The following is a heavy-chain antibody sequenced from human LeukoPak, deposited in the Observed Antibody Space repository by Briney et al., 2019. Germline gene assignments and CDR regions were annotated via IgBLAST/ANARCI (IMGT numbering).Heavy chain of an antibody. CDR2: ISDTGTT. Sequence: SETLSLTCTVSGSSITISDYYWGWLRLPPGTGLEWIGTISDTGTTYYNPSLQSRATISVDKSKNQFSLKLSSVTAADTAVYYCSTRELHVLRTPGDYWGQGTLVTVSS. V-gene: IGHV4-39*01. J-gene: IGHJ4*02. D-gene: IGHD1-26*01. CDR1: GSSITISDYY. CDR3: STRELHVLRTPGDY.